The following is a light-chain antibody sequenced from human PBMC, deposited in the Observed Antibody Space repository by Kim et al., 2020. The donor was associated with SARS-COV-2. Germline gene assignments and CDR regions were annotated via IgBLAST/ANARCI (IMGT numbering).Light chain of an antibody. J-gene: IGLJ3*02. V-gene: IGLV1-44*01. CDR3: ATWDDSLDVWM. CDR1: SSNIGRNT. Sequence: QSVLTQPPSASGTPGQRVTISCSGSSSNIGRNTVNWYQQFPGTAPQLLIDTDDRRPSGVSDRVSCSKSGTSASLAISALRSEDEADYYCATWDDSLDVWMFGGGTQLTVL. CDR2: TDD.